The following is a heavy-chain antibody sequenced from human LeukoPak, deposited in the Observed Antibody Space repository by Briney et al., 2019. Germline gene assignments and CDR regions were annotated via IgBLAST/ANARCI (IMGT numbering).Heavy chain of an antibody. CDR2: ISWNGGTI. D-gene: IGHD3-22*01. CDR3: ATYSSLNRREFQY. CDR1: GFTFDDYA. J-gene: IGHJ1*01. V-gene: IGHV3-9*01. Sequence: GGSLRLSCAASGFTFDDYAMHWVRQAPGKGLEWVSGISWNGGTIGYADSVKGRFTISRDNAKNSLYLQMNSLRAEDTAVYYCATYSSLNRREFQYWGQGTLLTVSS.